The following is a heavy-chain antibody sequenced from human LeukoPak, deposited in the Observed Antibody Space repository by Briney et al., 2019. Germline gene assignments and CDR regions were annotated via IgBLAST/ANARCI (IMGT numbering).Heavy chain of an antibody. J-gene: IGHJ5*02. CDR3: ARVVPAAKNWFDP. V-gene: IGHV4-38-2*02. CDR2: IYHSGST. CDR1: GYSISSGYY. Sequence: PSETLSLTCTVSGYSISSGYYWGWIRQPPGKGLEWIGSIYHSGSTYYNPSLKSRVTISVDTSKNQFSLKLSSVTAADTAVYYCARVVPAAKNWFDPWGQGTLVTVSS. D-gene: IGHD2-2*01.